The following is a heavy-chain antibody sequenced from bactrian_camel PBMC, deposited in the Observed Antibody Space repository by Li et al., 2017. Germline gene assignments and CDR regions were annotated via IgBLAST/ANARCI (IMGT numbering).Heavy chain of an antibody. CDR3: ARDSAGLAAWAFGN. CDR2: ILGGNART. J-gene: IGHJ6*01. CDR1: GYSFSSYC. D-gene: IGHD1*01. Sequence: VQLVESGGGSVQAGGSLRLSCAVSGYSFSSYCMGWFRQAPGKEREGVAAILGGNARTYYVDSVKGRFTISRDSSRRTIYLQMNSLIPEDTAEYYCARDSAGLAAWAFGNWGQGTQVTVS. V-gene: IGHV3S40*01.